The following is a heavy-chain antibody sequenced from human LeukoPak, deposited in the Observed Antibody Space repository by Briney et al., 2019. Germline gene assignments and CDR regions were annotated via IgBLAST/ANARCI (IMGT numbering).Heavy chain of an antibody. Sequence: GGSLRLSCAASGFTFSNYTMNWVRQAPGKGLEWVSSISCSSYIYYADSVKGRFTISRDNAKNSLYLQMNSLRAEDTALYYCAEGFREWELLGANFDYWGQGTLVTVSS. CDR2: ISCSSYI. CDR3: AEGFREWELLGANFDY. CDR1: GFTFSNYT. D-gene: IGHD1-26*01. J-gene: IGHJ4*02. V-gene: IGHV3-21*04.